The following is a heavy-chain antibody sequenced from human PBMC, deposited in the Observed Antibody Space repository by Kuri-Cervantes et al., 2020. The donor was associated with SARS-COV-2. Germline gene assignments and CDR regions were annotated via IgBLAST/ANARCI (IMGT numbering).Heavy chain of an antibody. D-gene: IGHD2-15*01. CDR1: GGSMNSYY. Sequence: GSLRLSCIVSGGSMNSYYWSWIRQPAGKGLEWIGYIYTSGSTNYNPSLKSRVTMSVDTSKNQFSLKLSSVTAADTAVYYCASGALGSYPYYYYYMDVWGKGTTVTV. J-gene: IGHJ6*03. CDR2: IYTSGST. V-gene: IGHV4-4*09. CDR3: ASGALGSYPYYYYYMDV.